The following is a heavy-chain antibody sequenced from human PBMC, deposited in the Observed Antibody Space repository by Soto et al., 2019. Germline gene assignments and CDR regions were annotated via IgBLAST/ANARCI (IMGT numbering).Heavy chain of an antibody. CDR2: INPSGGST. D-gene: IGHD6-13*01. Sequence: AASVKVSCKASGYTFTSYYMHWVRQAPGQGLEWMGIINPSGGSTSYAQKFQGRVTMTRDTSTSTVYMELSSLRSEDTAVYYCALVRSAAAAGTGFDYWGQGTLVTVSS. V-gene: IGHV1-46*03. J-gene: IGHJ4*02. CDR1: GYTFTSYY. CDR3: ALVRSAAAAGTGFDY.